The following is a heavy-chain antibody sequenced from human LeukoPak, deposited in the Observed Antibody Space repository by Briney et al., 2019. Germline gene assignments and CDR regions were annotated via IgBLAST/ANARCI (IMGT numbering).Heavy chain of an antibody. CDR3: AREVAGYDYGPPGY. CDR1: GYTFTNYG. V-gene: IGHV1-18*01. Sequence: ASVKVSCKASGYTFTNYGISWVRQAPGQGLEWMGWISAYNGNTNYAQKLQGRVTMTTDTSTSTAYMELRSLRSDDTAVYYCAREVAGYDYGPPGYWGQGTLVTVSS. CDR2: ISAYNGNT. J-gene: IGHJ4*02. D-gene: IGHD5-12*01.